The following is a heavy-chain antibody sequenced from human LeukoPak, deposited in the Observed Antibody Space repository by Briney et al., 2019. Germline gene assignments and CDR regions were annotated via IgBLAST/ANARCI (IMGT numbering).Heavy chain of an antibody. CDR3: VRVRHPTGGPWVVGQTAYFQQ. Sequence: SETLSLTCTVSNGSISSYYWSWIRQPPGKGLEWIGSIYYSGSTYYNPSLKSRVTISVDTSKNQFSLKLSSVTAADTAVYYCVRVRHPTGGPWVVGQTAYFQQWSQGTLVTVSS. J-gene: IGHJ1*01. D-gene: IGHD2-2*01. V-gene: IGHV4-59*04. CDR1: NGSISSYY. CDR2: IYYSGST.